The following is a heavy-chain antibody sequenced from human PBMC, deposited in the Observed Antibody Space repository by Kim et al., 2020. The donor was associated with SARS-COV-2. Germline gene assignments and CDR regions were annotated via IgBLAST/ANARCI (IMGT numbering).Heavy chain of an antibody. V-gene: IGHV3-48*04. J-gene: IGHJ4*02. CDR3: ARDGYGWRGVVVYYFDY. Sequence: GGSLRLSCAASGFTFSSYSMNWVRQAPGKGLEWVSYISSSSSTIYYADSVKGRFTISRDNAKNSLYLQMNSLRAEDTAVYYCARDGYGWRGVVVYYFDYWGQGTLVTVSS. CDR2: ISSSSSTI. D-gene: IGHD3-10*01. CDR1: GFTFSSYS.